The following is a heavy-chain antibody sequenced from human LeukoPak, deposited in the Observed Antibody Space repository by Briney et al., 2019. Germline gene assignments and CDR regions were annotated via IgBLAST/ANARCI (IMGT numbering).Heavy chain of an antibody. CDR1: GYTFTIYG. V-gene: IGHV1-18*01. D-gene: IGHD5-18*01. Sequence: ASVKVSCKASGYTFTIYGISWVRQAPGQGLEWMGWISTYNGNANYAQKLQGRVTMTTDTSTKTAYMELRSLRSDDTAVYYCARDYTHQVEYTYGYGGDYWGQGTLVTVSS. CDR3: ARDYTHQVEYTYGYGGDY. J-gene: IGHJ4*02. CDR2: ISTYNGNA.